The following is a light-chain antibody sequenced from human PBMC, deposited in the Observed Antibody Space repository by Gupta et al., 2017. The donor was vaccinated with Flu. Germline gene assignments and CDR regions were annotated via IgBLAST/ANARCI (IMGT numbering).Light chain of an antibody. CDR1: SSDVGGYNY. J-gene: IGLJ2*01. V-gene: IGLV2-14*01. Sequence: GSPGQSITISCTGTSSDVGGYNYVSWYQQHPGKAPKLMLYEVSNRPSGVSNRFSGSKSGNTASLTISGLQAEDEADYYCSSYTSSSTLVFGG. CDR3: SSYTSSSTLV. CDR2: EVS.